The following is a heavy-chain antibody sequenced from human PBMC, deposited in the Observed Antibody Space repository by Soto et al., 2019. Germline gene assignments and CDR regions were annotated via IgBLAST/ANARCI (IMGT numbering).Heavy chain of an antibody. V-gene: IGHV4-39*01. D-gene: IGHD2-21*01. CDR1: GGSISSNTNY. Sequence: QLQLQESGPGLARPSKTLSLTCTLSGGSISSNTNYWAWIRRPPGKGLEWIGAVYYTGRAYYNPSFRGRVTISVDRSTNQFSLRLNSVTAADTSVYYCARRACGGNCYTDLWAFDIWGRGTVVTVSS. CDR3: ARRACGGNCYTDLWAFDI. J-gene: IGHJ3*02. CDR2: VYYTGRA.